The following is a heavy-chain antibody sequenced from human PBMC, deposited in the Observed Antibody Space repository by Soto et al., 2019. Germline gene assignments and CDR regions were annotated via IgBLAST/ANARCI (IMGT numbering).Heavy chain of an antibody. J-gene: IGHJ3*02. CDR2: ISNDGSST. CDR1: EFTFS. V-gene: IGHV3-23*01. CDR3: AQRPDDFDI. Sequence: GSLRLSCVGSEFTFSMTWVRQAPGKGLEWVSMISNDGSSTYYADSVKGRFTISRDNSKKILYLQMNSLRAEDTAVYYCAQRPDDFDIWGQGTMVTVSS.